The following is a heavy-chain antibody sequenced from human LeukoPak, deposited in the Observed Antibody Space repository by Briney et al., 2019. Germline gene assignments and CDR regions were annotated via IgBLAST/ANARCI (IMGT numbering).Heavy chain of an antibody. CDR2: INPSGGNT. CDR1: GYTFTNYY. CDR3: ARGSGTAVTFIHFDY. Sequence: ASVKVSCKASGYTFTNYYIHCVRQAPGQGLEWMGIINPSGGNTSYAQKFQGRVTMTTDASTSTVYMELRSLGSDDTAVYYCARGSGTAVTFIHFDYWGQGTLVTVSS. J-gene: IGHJ4*02. D-gene: IGHD6-19*01. V-gene: IGHV1-46*01.